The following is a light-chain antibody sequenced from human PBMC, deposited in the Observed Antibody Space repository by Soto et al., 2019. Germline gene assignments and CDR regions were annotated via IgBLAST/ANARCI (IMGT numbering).Light chain of an antibody. CDR2: GGS. V-gene: IGKV1-5*01. CDR1: QSISVY. CDR3: HQYDTSSPT. J-gene: IGKJ2*01. Sequence: DIQMTQSPSTLSASVGDRVTITCRASQSISVYLAWYQQRPREAPKLLIYGGSSLESGVPSRFSGSGSGTEFTLTISSLQPTDFATYYCHQYDTSSPTFGQGPKLEI.